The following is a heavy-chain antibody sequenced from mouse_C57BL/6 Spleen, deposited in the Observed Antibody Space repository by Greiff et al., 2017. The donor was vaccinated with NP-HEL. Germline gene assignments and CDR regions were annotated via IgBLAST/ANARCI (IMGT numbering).Heavy chain of an antibody. D-gene: IGHD2-1*01. CDR1: GFTFSSYA. V-gene: IGHV5-4*01. CDR2: ISDGGSYT. J-gene: IGHJ3*01. Sequence: EVQVVESGGGLVKPGGSLKLSCAASGFTFSSYAMSWVRQTPEKRLEWVATISDGGSYTYYPDNVKGRFTISRDNAKNNLYLQMSHLKSEDTAMYYCAREGNERAWFAYWGQGTLVTVSA. CDR3: AREGNERAWFAY.